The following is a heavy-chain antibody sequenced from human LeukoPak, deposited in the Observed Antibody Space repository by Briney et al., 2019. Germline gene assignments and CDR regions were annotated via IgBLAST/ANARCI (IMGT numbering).Heavy chain of an antibody. D-gene: IGHD1-26*01. CDR2: IYYSGST. CDR3: ARDKLSREGHKRGYGMDV. J-gene: IGHJ6*02. V-gene: IGHV4-39*07. CDR1: GGSISSSSYY. Sequence: SETLSLTCTVSGGSISSSSYYWGWIRQPPGKGLEWIGSIYYSGSTYYNPSLKSRVTISVDTSKNQFSLKLSSVTAADTAVYYCARDKLSREGHKRGYGMDVWGQGTTVTVSS.